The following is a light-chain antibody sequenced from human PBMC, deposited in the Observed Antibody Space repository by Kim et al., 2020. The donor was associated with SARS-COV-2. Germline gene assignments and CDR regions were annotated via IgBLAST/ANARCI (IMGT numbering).Light chain of an antibody. CDR3: QVWDSRSDHRV. Sequence: APGNPATLTCGGKDIGTKSVHWYQQKPGPAPGSIIYSNSDRPSGIPERFSGSNAANTATLTINRVEVGDEADYFCQVWDSRSDHRVFGGGTKLTVL. CDR1: DIGTKS. J-gene: IGLJ3*02. CDR2: SNS. V-gene: IGLV3-21*04.